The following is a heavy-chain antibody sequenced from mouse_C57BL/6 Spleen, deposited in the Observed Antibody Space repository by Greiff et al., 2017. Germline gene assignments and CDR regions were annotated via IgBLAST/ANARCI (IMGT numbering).Heavy chain of an antibody. D-gene: IGHD2-10*01. J-gene: IGHJ3*01. CDR1: GFTFTDYY. CDR2: IRNKANGYTK. V-gene: IGHV7-3*01. CDR3: ARSYYGNYVAWFAY. Sequence: EVKLMESGGGLVQPGGSLSLSCAASGFTFTDYYMSWVRQPPGQALEWLGFIRNKANGYTKEYSAAVKGRFTISRDNSQSILYLQMNALRADDSTTYYCARSYYGNYVAWFAYWGQGTLVTVSA.